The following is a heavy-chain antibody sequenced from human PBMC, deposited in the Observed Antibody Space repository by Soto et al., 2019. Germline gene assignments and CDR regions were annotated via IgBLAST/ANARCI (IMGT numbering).Heavy chain of an antibody. CDR3: TTARPMIYDFWSGNYYYYGMDV. CDR1: GLTCINAW. V-gene: IGHV3-15*07. Sequence: GGSHRLSSTSSGLTCINAWMNWVRQATGKGLEWVGRIKSKTDGGTTDYAAPVKGRFTISRDDSKNTLYLQMNSLKTEDTAVYYCTTARPMIYDFWSGNYYYYGMDVWGQGTTVTVSS. D-gene: IGHD3-3*01. J-gene: IGHJ6*02. CDR2: IKSKTDGGTT.